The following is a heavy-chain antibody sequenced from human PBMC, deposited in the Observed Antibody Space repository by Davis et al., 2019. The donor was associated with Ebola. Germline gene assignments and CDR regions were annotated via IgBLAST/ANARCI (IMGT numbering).Heavy chain of an antibody. D-gene: IGHD6-13*01. CDR2: ISYDGSNK. Sequence: GESLKISCAASGFTFSSYAMHWVRQAPGKGLEWVAVISYDGSNKYYADSVKGRFTISRDNSKNTLYLQMNSLRAEDTAVYYCARGNMARGSRGYWGQGTLVTVSS. V-gene: IGHV3-30*04. CDR1: GFTFSSYA. J-gene: IGHJ4*02. CDR3: ARGNMARGSRGY.